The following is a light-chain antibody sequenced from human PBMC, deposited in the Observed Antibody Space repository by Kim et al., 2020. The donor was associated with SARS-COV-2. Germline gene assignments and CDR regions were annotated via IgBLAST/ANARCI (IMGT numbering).Light chain of an antibody. CDR1: QIVDRNY. Sequence: SPGERAPLSSTAGQIVDRNYLARYQHKPGQSPRLLIYGASTRATDIPDRFSGSGSGTDFTLTITRLQPEDFAVYYCQQYGSSRGAFGQGTKLAI. V-gene: IGKV3-20*01. CDR3: QQYGSSRGA. CDR2: GAS. J-gene: IGKJ2*01.